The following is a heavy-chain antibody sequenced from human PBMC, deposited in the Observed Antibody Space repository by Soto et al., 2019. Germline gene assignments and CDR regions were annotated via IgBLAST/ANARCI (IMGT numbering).Heavy chain of an antibody. CDR3: ARVRDSSSWYWFDP. J-gene: IGHJ5*02. CDR1: GYTFTSYA. V-gene: IGHV1-3*01. D-gene: IGHD6-13*01. CDR2: INAGNGNT. Sequence: ASVKVSCKASGYTFTSYAMRWVRQAPGQRLEWMGWINAGNGNTKYSQKFQGRVTITRDTSASTAYMELSSLRSEDTAVYYCARVRDSSSWYWFDPWGQGTLVTVSS.